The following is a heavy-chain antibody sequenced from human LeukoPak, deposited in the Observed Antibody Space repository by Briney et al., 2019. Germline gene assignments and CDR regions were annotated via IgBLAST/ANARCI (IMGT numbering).Heavy chain of an antibody. J-gene: IGHJ4*02. CDR1: GFTVITND. CDR2: LYSDGNT. Sequence: PGGYLRLSCAASGFTVITNDMTWVRQAPRKGLEWVSVLYSDGNTKYADSVQGRFTISRDNSKNTLYLEMNSLSPDDTAVYYCARGVEPLAANTLAYWGQGTLVTVSS. CDR3: ARGVEPLAANTLAY. V-gene: IGHV3-53*01. D-gene: IGHD1-14*01.